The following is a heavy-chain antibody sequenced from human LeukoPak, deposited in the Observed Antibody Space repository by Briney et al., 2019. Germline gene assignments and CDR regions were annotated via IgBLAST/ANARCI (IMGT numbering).Heavy chain of an antibody. CDR3: ARATGTWGHDGFDI. Sequence: ASVKVSCKASGYTFTGYYMHWVRQAPGQALEWMGWINPNSGGTNYAQKFQGRVTMTRDTSISTAYMELSRLRSDETAVYYCARATGTWGHDGFDIWGQGTMVTVS. J-gene: IGHJ3*02. V-gene: IGHV1-2*02. CDR1: GYTFTGYY. CDR2: INPNSGGT. D-gene: IGHD3-16*01.